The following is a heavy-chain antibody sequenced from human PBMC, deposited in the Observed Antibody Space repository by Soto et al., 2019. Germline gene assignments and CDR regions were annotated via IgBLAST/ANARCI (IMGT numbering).Heavy chain of an antibody. CDR2: IYHSGIT. Sequence: SETLSLTCAVSGYSISSGYYWGWIRQPPGKGLEWIGSIYHSGITYYNPSLKSRVTISVDKSKKQFSLKLTSVTAADTAVYYCARMASPGITFDYWGQGTLVTVSS. CDR3: ARMASPGITFDY. J-gene: IGHJ4*02. V-gene: IGHV4-38-2*01. CDR1: GYSISSGYY.